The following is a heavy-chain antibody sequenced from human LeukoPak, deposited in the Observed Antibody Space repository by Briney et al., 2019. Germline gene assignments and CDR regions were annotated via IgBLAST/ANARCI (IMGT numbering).Heavy chain of an antibody. Sequence: SETLSLTCTVSGGSISSGSYYWSWIRQPPGKGLEWIGSIYYSGSTYYNPSLKSRVTISVDTSKNQFSLKLSSVTAADTAVYYCARDFVETDMGYVGFGSAFDIWGQGTMVTVSS. V-gene: IGHV4-39*07. J-gene: IGHJ3*02. CDR3: ARDFVETDMGYVGFGSAFDI. CDR2: IYYSGST. D-gene: IGHD5-18*01. CDR1: GGSISSGSYY.